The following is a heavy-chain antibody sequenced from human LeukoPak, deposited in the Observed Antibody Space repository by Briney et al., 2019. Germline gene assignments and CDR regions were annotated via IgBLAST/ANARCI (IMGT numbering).Heavy chain of an antibody. Sequence: PSVKVSCKVSGYTLTELSMHWVRQPPGKGREGVGGIDPEDGGTIYAQKFQGRVTMTEDTSTDKAYMELSSLRSEDTAVYYCATEGRSYYREPPNDPGDAFDIWGQGTVVTVSS. J-gene: IGHJ3*02. CDR2: IDPEDGGT. CDR3: ATEGRSYYREPPNDPGDAFDI. D-gene: IGHD1-26*01. V-gene: IGHV1-24*01. CDR1: GYTLTELS.